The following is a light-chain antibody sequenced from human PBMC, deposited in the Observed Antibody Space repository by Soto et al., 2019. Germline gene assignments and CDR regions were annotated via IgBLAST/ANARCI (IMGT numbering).Light chain of an antibody. J-gene: IGKJ5*01. CDR3: QQFNNYPTIT. CDR2: DAS. CDR1: QGISSA. Sequence: IQMTQSPSSVSASVGDRVTITCRASQGISSALAWYQQKPGKAPKLLIYDASSLESGVPSRFSGSGSGTDFTLTISSLQPEDFATYYCQQFNNYPTITFGQGTRLEI. V-gene: IGKV1D-13*01.